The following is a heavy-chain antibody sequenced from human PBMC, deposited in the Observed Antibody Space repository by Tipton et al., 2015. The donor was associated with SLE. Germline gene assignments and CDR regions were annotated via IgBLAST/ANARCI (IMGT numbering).Heavy chain of an antibody. CDR2: IYYSGST. J-gene: IGHJ4*02. CDR1: GDSISTYY. CDR3: AGDSGGSYYDIGGYYQVANRHFDY. V-gene: IGHV4-59*01. Sequence: TLSLTCTVYGDSISTYYGSWIRQPPGKGLEWIGYIYYSGSTNYNPSLKSRVSFSVDTSKNQFSLQVTSMTAADTAVYYCAGDSGGSYYDIGGYYQVANRHFDYWGRGILVSVSS. D-gene: IGHD3-22*01.